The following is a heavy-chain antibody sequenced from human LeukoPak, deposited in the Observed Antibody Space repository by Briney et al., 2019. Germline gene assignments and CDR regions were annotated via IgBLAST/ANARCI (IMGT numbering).Heavy chain of an antibody. D-gene: IGHD2-2*01. CDR1: GGSISDYY. V-gene: IGHV4-59*01. J-gene: IGHJ4*02. Sequence: KPSETLSLTCSVAGGSISDYYWSWIRQPPGKGLEWIGYIYYSGSTNYNPSLKSRVTISVDTSKNQFSLKLSSVTAADTAVYYCAKTNSRSSFFFDYWGQGTLVTVSS. CDR3: AKTNSRSSFFFDY. CDR2: IYYSGST.